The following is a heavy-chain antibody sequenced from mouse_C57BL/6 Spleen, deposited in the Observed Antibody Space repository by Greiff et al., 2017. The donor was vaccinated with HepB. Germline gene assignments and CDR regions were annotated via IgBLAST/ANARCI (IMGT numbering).Heavy chain of an antibody. D-gene: IGHD2-4*01. V-gene: IGHV1-64*01. J-gene: IGHJ3*01. CDR2: IHPNSGST. CDR3: ARSDDYGWFAY. Sequence: LQESGAELVKPGASVKLSCKASGYTFTSYWMHWVKQRPGQGLEWIGMIHPNSGSTNYNEKFKSKATLTVDKSYSTAYMQLSSLTSEDSAVYYCARSDDYGWFAYWGQGTLVTVSA. CDR1: GYTFTSYW.